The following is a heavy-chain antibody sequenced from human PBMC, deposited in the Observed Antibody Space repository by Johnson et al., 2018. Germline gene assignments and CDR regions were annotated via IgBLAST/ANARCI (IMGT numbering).Heavy chain of an antibody. V-gene: IGHV1-69*01. CDR1: GGTFSSYA. D-gene: IGHD2-2*01. CDR2: IIPIFGTA. J-gene: IGHJ6*02. Sequence: QLVQSGAEVKKPGSSVKVSCKASGGTFSSYAISWVRQAPGQGLEWMGGIIPIFGTANYAQKFQGRVTITADESTSTAYMELGSLGSGDTAGYDCARECGSTSCYPYGMDVWGQGTTVTVSS. CDR3: ARECGSTSCYPYGMDV.